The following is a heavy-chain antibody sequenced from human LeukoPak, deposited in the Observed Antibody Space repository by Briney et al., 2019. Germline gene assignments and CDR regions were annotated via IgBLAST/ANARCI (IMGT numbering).Heavy chain of an antibody. V-gene: IGHV4-39*01. J-gene: IGHJ4*02. CDR1: GGSISSSSSY. CDR3: VRGGGSCCRFDY. CDR2: IYYSGST. Sequence: SETLSLTCTVSGGSISSSSSYWGWIRQPPGKGLEWIRSIYYSGSTYYNPSLKSRVTISVDTSKNQFSLKLSSVTAADTAVYYCVRGGGSCCRFDYWGQGTLVTVSS. D-gene: IGHD2-15*01.